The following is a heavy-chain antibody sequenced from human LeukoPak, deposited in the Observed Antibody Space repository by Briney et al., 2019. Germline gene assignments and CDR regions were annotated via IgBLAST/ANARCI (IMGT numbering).Heavy chain of an antibody. J-gene: IGHJ4*02. V-gene: IGHV4-34*01. D-gene: IGHD4-17*01. CDR1: GEPFSGYY. CDR2: INHSGST. CDR3: ARRGLYGDYFDY. Sequence: SETLSLTCAVYGEPFSGYYWSWIRQPPGKGLEWIGEINHSGSTNYNPSLKSRVTISVDTSKNQFSLKLSSVTAADTAVYYCARRGLYGDYFDYWGQGTLVTVSS.